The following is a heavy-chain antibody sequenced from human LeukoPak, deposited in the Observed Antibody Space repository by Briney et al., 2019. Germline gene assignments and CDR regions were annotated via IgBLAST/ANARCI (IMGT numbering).Heavy chain of an antibody. CDR3: ARKALRLFGDAFDI. Sequence: PSETLSLTCAVYGGSFSGYYWSWIRQPPGKGLEWIGEINHSGSTNYNPSLKSRVTISVDTSKNQFSLKLSSVTAADTAVYYCARKALRLFGDAFDIWGQGTMVTVSS. CDR2: INHSGST. CDR1: GGSFSGYY. D-gene: IGHD3-22*01. V-gene: IGHV4-34*01. J-gene: IGHJ3*02.